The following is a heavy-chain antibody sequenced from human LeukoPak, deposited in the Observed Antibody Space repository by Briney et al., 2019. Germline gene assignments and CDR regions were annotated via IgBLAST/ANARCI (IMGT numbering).Heavy chain of an antibody. D-gene: IGHD3-10*01. Sequence: GGSLRLSCAASGFTFTTYAMTWVRQAPGQGLEWVSSILSGGNTYYAESVKGRFTISRDNSKNTLYVQMNSLRAGDTAVYYCAKSSGSYLYYFDYWGQGTLVTVSS. CDR3: AKSSGSYLYYFDY. CDR1: GFTFTTYA. J-gene: IGHJ4*02. V-gene: IGHV3-23*01. CDR2: ILSGGNT.